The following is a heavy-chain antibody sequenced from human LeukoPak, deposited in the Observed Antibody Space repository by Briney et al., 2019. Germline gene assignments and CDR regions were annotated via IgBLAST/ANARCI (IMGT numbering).Heavy chain of an antibody. Sequence: GGSLGLSCAASGFTFSSYSMNWVRQAPGKGLEWVSSISSSSSYIYYADSVKGRFTISRDNAKNSLYLQMNSLRAEDTAVYYCARYCSGGSCYPDYWGQGTLVTVSS. CDR1: GFTFSSYS. CDR3: ARYCSGGSCYPDY. D-gene: IGHD2-15*01. J-gene: IGHJ4*02. V-gene: IGHV3-21*01. CDR2: ISSSSSYI.